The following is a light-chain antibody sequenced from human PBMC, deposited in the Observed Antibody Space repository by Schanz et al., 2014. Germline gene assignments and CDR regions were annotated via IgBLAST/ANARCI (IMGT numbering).Light chain of an antibody. Sequence: ENVLTQSPGTLSLSPGERATLSCRASQSVSNSYLTWYQQKPGQAPRLLIYGASSRATGIPDRFSGSGSGTDFTLTISKLEPEDFAVYYCQQYGSSPWTFGQGTNVEIK. J-gene: IGKJ1*01. CDR2: GAS. CDR1: QSVSNSY. V-gene: IGKV3-20*01. CDR3: QQYGSSPWT.